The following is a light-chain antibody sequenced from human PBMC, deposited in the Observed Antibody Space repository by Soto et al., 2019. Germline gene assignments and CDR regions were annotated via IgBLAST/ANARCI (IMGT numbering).Light chain of an antibody. CDR3: SSYDGSNIP. J-gene: IGLJ1*01. CDR1: SSDVGGYNY. V-gene: IGLV2-8*01. Sequence: QSALTQPPSASGSPGQSVTISCTGTSSDVGGYNYVSWYQQHPGKAPKLMIYEVSKRPSGVPDRFSGSKSGNTASLTVSGLQAEDEADYYSSSYDGSNIPVGTGTKVTVL. CDR2: EVS.